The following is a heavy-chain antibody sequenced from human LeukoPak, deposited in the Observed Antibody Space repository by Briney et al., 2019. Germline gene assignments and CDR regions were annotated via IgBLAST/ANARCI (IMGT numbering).Heavy chain of an antibody. D-gene: IGHD2-2*01. CDR2: IYHSGSA. CDR1: GDSISSGYQ. Sequence: SETLSLTCGVSGDSISSGYQWAWIRQSPGKGLEWIGSIYHSGSAHYNPSLKSRVTISVETSKNQFSLNMYSVTAADTAVYYCARDPRWLTPDCTSTSCYENYFDPWGQGTLVTVSS. V-gene: IGHV4-38-2*02. CDR3: ARDPRWLTPDCTSTSCYENYFDP. J-gene: IGHJ5*02.